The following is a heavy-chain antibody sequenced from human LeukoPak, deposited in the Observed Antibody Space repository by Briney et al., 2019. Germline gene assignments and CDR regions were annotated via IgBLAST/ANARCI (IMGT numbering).Heavy chain of an antibody. Sequence: VASVKVSCKASGYTFTSYGISWVRQAPGQGLEWMGWISAYNGNTNYAQKLQGRVTMTTDTSTSTAYMELRSLRSDDTAVYYCARERNDFWSGYYAFDYWGQGTLVTVSS. D-gene: IGHD3-3*01. V-gene: IGHV1-18*01. CDR1: GYTFTSYG. CDR2: ISAYNGNT. CDR3: ARERNDFWSGYYAFDY. J-gene: IGHJ4*02.